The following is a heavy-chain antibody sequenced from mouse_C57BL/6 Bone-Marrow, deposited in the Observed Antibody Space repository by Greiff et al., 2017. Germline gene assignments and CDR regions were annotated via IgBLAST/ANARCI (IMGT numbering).Heavy chain of an antibody. CDR3: TSSPSNFDY. V-gene: IGHV14-4*01. J-gene: IGHJ2*01. Sequence: VQLQQSGAELVRPGASVKLSCTASGFKIKDDYLHWVQQRPEQGLEWIGWIDPENGATEYASKFQGKATITADTSSNTAYLQLSSLPSEDTAVYYCTSSPSNFDYCDQGTTLTVSS. CDR2: IDPENGAT. D-gene: IGHD1-1*01. CDR1: GFKIKDDY.